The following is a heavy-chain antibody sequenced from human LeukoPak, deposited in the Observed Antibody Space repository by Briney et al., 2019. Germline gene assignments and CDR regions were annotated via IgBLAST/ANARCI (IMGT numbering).Heavy chain of an antibody. CDR3: AKVPQWLALGEFDY. CDR1: GFIFSNYG. V-gene: IGHV3-23*01. CDR2: ISGSGGST. J-gene: IGHJ4*02. Sequence: GGSLRLSCAASGFIFSNYGMNWVRQAPGKGLEWVSAISGSGGSTYYADSVKGRFTISRDNSKNTLYLQMNSLRAEDTAVYYCAKVPQWLALGEFDYWGQGTLVTVSS. D-gene: IGHD6-19*01.